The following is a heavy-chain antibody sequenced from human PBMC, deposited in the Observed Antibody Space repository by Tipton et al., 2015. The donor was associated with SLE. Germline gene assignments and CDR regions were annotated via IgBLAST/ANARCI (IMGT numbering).Heavy chain of an antibody. J-gene: IGHJ4*02. CDR1: GFTFSSYG. Sequence: RSLRLSCAASGFTFSSYGMHWVRQAPGKGLEWVAVIWYDGSNKYYADSVKGRCTISRDNSKNTLYLQMNSLRAEDTAVYYCARDLTVIRGGFDYWGQGTLVTVSS. CDR3: ARDLTVIRGGFDY. D-gene: IGHD3-9*01. CDR2: IWYDGSNK. V-gene: IGHV3-33*01.